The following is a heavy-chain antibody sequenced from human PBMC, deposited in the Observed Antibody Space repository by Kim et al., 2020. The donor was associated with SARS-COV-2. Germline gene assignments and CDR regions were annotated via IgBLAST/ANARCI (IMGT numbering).Heavy chain of an antibody. Sequence: GGSLRLSCAASGFTFSNYAMTWVRQAPGKGLEWVSSISGSGGNTYYADPVKGRFTISRDNSKNTLYLQMSSLGVEDTAVYYCAEERPTYSSFDYWGQGTLVTVSS. CDR3: AEERPTYSSFDY. D-gene: IGHD4-4*01. J-gene: IGHJ4*02. CDR1: GFTFSNYA. V-gene: IGHV3-23*01. CDR2: ISGSGGNT.